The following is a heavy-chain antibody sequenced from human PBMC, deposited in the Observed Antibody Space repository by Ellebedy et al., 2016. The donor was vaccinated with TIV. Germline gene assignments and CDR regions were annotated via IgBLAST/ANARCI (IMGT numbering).Heavy chain of an antibody. D-gene: IGHD3-16*01. CDR1: GGSISSYY. CDR3: ASLDFGAFDP. V-gene: IGHV4-59*08. J-gene: IGHJ5*02. CDR2: IYYSGST. Sequence: MPSETLSLTCTVSGGSISSYYWSWIRQPPGKGLEWIGYIYYSGSTNYNPSLKSRVTISVDPSKNQFSLKLSSVTAADTAVYFCASLDFGAFDPWGQGTLVTVSS.